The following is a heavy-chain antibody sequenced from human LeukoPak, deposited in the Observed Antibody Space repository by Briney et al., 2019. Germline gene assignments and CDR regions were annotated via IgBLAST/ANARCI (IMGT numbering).Heavy chain of an antibody. Sequence: GGSLRLSCAASGFTFTSYWMTWVRQAPGKGLEWVANINEDGGGRYYVDSVKGRFTISRDNAKNSLYLQMNSLRVDDTAVYYCARSGYGDFDYWGQGARVTVSS. V-gene: IGHV3-7*03. CDR1: GFTFTSYW. J-gene: IGHJ4*02. CDR3: ARSGYGDFDY. D-gene: IGHD5-12*01. CDR2: INEDGGGR.